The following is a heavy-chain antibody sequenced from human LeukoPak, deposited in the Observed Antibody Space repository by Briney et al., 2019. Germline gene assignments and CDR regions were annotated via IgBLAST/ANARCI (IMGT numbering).Heavy chain of an antibody. J-gene: IGHJ4*02. CDR1: GITLSNYG. CDR2: INQDGNRE. V-gene: IGHV3-7*01. CDR3: ASTFPYCGDGSCAL. Sequence: GGSLRLSCAVSGITLSNYGMSWVRQAPGKGLEWVANINQDGNRENYVDSVKGRFSISRDNAKNSLFLQMDSLRAEDTAVYYCASTFPYCGDGSCALGGQGTLVTVSS. D-gene: IGHD2-15*01.